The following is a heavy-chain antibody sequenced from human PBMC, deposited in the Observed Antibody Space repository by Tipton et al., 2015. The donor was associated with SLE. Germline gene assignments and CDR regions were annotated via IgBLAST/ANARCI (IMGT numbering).Heavy chain of an antibody. J-gene: IGHJ6*02. CDR2: IYASGST. CDR1: GGSISSYY. CDR3: ARAYCSGGSCYWGADGMDV. D-gene: IGHD2-15*01. V-gene: IGHV4-4*07. Sequence: TLSLTCTVSGGSISSYYWSWIRQPPGKGLEWIGRIYASGSTNYNPSLKSRVTISVDTSKNQFSLKLSSVTAADTAVYYCARAYCSGGSCYWGADGMDVWGQGTTVTVSS.